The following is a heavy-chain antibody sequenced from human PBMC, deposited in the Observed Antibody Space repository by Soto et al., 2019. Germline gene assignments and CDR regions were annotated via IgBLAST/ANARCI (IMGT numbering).Heavy chain of an antibody. V-gene: IGHV3-23*01. Sequence: EVQLLVSGGGLGQPGGSLRLSCAASGFSFSSYAMSWVRQAPGKGLEWVSVISDSGGNTYYADSVKGRFAISRDNSKNTLYLQRSSLRAEDTALYYCAKGHSASCYSSADYWGQGTLVTVSS. D-gene: IGHD2-15*01. J-gene: IGHJ4*02. CDR2: ISDSGGNT. CDR1: GFSFSSYA. CDR3: AKGHSASCYSSADY.